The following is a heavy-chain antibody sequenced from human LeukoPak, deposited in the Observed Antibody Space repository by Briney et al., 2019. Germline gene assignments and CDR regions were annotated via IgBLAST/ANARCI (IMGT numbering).Heavy chain of an antibody. CDR3: ARASYCSGGSCSYYYYYYMDV. CDR2: INHSGST. Sequence: PSETLSLTCAVYGGSFSGYYWSWIRQPPGKGLEWIGEINHSGSTNYNPSLKSRVTIPVDTSKNQFSLKLSSVTAADTAVYYCARASYCSGGSCSYYYYYYMDVWGKGTTVTVSS. D-gene: IGHD2-15*01. CDR1: GGSFSGYY. V-gene: IGHV4-34*01. J-gene: IGHJ6*03.